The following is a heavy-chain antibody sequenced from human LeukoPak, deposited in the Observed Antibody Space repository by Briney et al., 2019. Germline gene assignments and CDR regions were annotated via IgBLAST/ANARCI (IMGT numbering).Heavy chain of an antibody. D-gene: IGHD3-10*01. Sequence: GGSLRLSCAASGFTFSSYWMSWVRQAPGKGLEWVANIKQDGSENYYVDSVKGRFTISRGNAKNSLYLQMNSLRAEDTAVYYCARDAYYGPENWFDPWGQGTLVTVSS. CDR1: GFTFSSYW. V-gene: IGHV3-7*03. J-gene: IGHJ5*02. CDR2: IKQDGSEN. CDR3: ARDAYYGPENWFDP.